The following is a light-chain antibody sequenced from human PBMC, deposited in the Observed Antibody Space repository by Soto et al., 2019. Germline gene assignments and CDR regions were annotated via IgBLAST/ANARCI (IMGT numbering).Light chain of an antibody. Sequence: QSVLTQPPSASGSPGQSVTISCTGTSSDVGCYNYVSWYQQHPGKAPKLMIYEVTQRPSGVPNRFSGSKSGNTASLTVSGLQAEDEADYYCNSYAASGNLWVFGGGTKLTVL. J-gene: IGLJ3*02. CDR2: EVT. V-gene: IGLV2-8*01. CDR1: SSDVGCYNY. CDR3: NSYAASGNLWV.